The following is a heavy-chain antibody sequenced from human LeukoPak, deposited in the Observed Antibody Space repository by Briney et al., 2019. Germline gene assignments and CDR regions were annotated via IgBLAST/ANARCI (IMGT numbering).Heavy chain of an antibody. CDR1: GYTFSDYG. CDR2: IYPGDSDT. D-gene: IGHD6-13*01. J-gene: IGHJ4*02. V-gene: IGHV5-51*01. Sequence: GDSLKISCNGSGYTFSDYGIAWVRQTPDKGLEWMGIIYPGDSDTRYSPSFQGQVTISADKSISTAYLQWSSLKASDTAMYYCARATLGIAAAGSVWGQGTLVTVSS. CDR3: ARATLGIAAAGSV.